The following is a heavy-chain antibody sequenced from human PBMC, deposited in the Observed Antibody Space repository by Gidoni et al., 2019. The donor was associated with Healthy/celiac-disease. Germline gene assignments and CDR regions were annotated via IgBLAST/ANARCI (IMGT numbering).Heavy chain of an antibody. CDR3: AREFDGYYDSSGYYSYPYYYYGMDV. D-gene: IGHD3-22*01. CDR1: GFTVSSNY. CDR2: IYSGGST. Sequence: EVQLVESGGGLVQPGGSLRLSCAASGFTVSSNYMSWVRQAPGKGLEWVSVIYSGGSTYYADSVKGRFTISRHNSKNTLYLQMNSLRAGDTAVYYCAREFDGYYDSSGYYSYPYYYYGMDVWGQGTTVTVSS. J-gene: IGHJ6*02. V-gene: IGHV3-53*04.